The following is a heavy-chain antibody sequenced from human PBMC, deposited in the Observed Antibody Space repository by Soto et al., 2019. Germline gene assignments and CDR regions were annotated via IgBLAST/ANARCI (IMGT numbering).Heavy chain of an antibody. CDR2: IYYSGST. CDR3: ARVLGNDAFDI. V-gene: IGHV4-39*07. J-gene: IGHJ3*02. D-gene: IGHD3-3*02. CDR1: GGSISSSSSY. Sequence: SETLSLTCTVSGGSISSSSSYWGWIRQPPGKGLEWIGNIYYSGSTYNNPSLKSRVTISVDKSKNQFSLKLSSVTAADTAVYYCARVLGNDAFDIWGQGTMVTVSS.